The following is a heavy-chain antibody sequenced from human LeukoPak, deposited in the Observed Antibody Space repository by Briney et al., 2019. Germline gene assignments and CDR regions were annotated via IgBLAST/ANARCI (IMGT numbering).Heavy chain of an antibody. V-gene: IGHV4-34*01. D-gene: IGHD6-19*01. Sequence: KPSETLSLTCAVYGGSFSGYYWSWIRQPPGKGLEWIGEINHSGSTNYNPSLKGRVTISVDTSKNQFSLKLSSVTAADTAVYYCARGRIAVAYYYYGMDVWGQGTTVTVSS. CDR3: ARGRIAVAYYYYGMDV. CDR2: INHSGST. J-gene: IGHJ6*02. CDR1: GGSFSGYY.